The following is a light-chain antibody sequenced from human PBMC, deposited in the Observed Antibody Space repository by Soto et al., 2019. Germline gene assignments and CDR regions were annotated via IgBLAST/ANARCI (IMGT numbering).Light chain of an antibody. CDR1: QSVSSSY. Sequence: EIVLTQSPGTLSLSPGERATLSCRASQSVSSSYLAWYQQKPGQAPRLLIYGASSRATGIPDRFSGSGSGTDFTVTISRLEPEDFAVYYCQQRITFGQGTRLEIK. CDR3: QQRIT. V-gene: IGKV3-20*01. CDR2: GAS. J-gene: IGKJ5*01.